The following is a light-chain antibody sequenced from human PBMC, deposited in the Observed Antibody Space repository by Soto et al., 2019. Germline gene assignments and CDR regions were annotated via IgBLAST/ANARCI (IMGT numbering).Light chain of an antibody. CDR3: QQFTSSPT. CDR2: GTS. V-gene: IGKV3-20*01. J-gene: IGKJ5*01. Sequence: EIVLAQSPGTLSLSPGERATLSCRASQGVSSNSLAWYQQKPGQAPRLLIYGTSSRATGIPDRFSGSGSGTDFTLTISRLEPEDFAVYYCQQFTSSPTLGQGTRLEI. CDR1: QGVSSNS.